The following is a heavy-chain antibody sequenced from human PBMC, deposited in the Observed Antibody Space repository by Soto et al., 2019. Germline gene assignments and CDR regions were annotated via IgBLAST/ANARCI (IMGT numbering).Heavy chain of an antibody. J-gene: IGHJ1*01. CDR3: ARGRGGVQH. CDR1: GGSFSGYY. CDR2: LNDSGST. D-gene: IGHD3-10*01. Sequence: SETLSLTCAVYGGSFSGYYCSWIRQPPGKGLEWIGELNDSGSTNYNASLKSRVSISIDTSKNQFSLKLSSVTAADTAVYYCARGRGGVQHWGQGTLVTVSS. V-gene: IGHV4-34*01.